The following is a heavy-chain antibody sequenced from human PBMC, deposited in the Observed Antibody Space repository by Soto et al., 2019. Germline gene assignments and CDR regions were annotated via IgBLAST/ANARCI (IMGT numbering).Heavy chain of an antibody. Sequence: QVQLVECGGGVVQPGRSLRLTCAASGFIFSGSGMHWVRQAPGKGLEWVALVSNDGIRKYYGDSVKGRFTISRDNAENTLYPQMNSLRAEDTVVYYCARWVGGSMYDNSGTNDSWGQGTLVTVSS. CDR1: GFIFSGSG. D-gene: IGHD3-22*01. V-gene: IGHV3-30*03. CDR2: VSNDGIRK. CDR3: ARWVGGSMYDNSGTNDS. J-gene: IGHJ4*02.